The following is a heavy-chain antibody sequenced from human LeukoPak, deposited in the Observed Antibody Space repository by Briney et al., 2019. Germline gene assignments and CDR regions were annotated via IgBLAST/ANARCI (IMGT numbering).Heavy chain of an antibody. D-gene: IGHD3-10*01. J-gene: IGHJ5*02. Sequence: SETLSLTCTVSGGSISSYYWSWIRQPPGKGLEWIGYIYYSGSTNYNPSLKSRVTISVDTSKNQFSLKLSSVTAADTAVYYCARSPTRIMVRGVIITGWFDPWGQGTLVAVSS. V-gene: IGHV4-59*01. CDR2: IYYSGST. CDR3: ARSPTRIMVRGVIITGWFDP. CDR1: GGSISSYY.